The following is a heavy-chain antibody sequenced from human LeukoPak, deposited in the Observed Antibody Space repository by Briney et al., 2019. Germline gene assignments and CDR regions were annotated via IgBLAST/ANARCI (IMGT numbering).Heavy chain of an antibody. J-gene: IGHJ4*02. CDR2: IYYSGST. D-gene: IGHD2-15*01. V-gene: IGHV4-39*01. Sequence: SETLSLTCTVSGGSISSSSYYWGWIRQPPGKGLEWIGSIYYSGSTYYNPSRKRRVTIPADTSKNQFSLKLSSVTAADTAVYYCARGDCSGGSCYLFDYWGQGALVTVSS. CDR3: ARGDCSGGSCYLFDY. CDR1: GGSISSSSYY.